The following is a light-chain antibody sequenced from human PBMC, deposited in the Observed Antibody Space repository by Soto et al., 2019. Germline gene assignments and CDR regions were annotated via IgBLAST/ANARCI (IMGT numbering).Light chain of an antibody. Sequence: DIVMTQSPLSLAVTPGEPASISCRSSQSLLHSNGYNYLDWYLQKPGQSPQLLIYLGSNRASGVPDRFSGIGSGTDFTLKISRVEAEDIGVYYCMQGLQTPLTFDGGTKVEIK. CDR3: MQGLQTPLT. CDR1: QSLLHSNGYNY. V-gene: IGKV2-28*01. J-gene: IGKJ4*01. CDR2: LGS.